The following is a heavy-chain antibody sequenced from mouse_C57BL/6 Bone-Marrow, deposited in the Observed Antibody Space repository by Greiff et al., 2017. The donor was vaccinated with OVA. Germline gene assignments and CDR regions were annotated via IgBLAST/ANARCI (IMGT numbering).Heavy chain of an antibody. V-gene: IGHV5-4*01. J-gene: IGHJ2*01. D-gene: IGHD1-1*01. CDR2: ISDGGSYT. CDR3: ARDYYGSSYYFDY. Sequence: VQLKESGGGLVKPGGSLKLSCAASGFTFSSYAMSWVRQTPEKRLEWVATISDGGSYTYYPDNVQGRFTISRDNAKNNLYLQMSHLKSEDTAMYYCARDYYGSSYYFDYWGQGTTLTVSS. CDR1: GFTFSSYA.